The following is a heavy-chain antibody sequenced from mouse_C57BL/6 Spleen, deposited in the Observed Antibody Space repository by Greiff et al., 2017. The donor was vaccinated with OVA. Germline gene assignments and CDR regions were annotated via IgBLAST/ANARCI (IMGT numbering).Heavy chain of an antibody. J-gene: IGHJ3*01. V-gene: IGHV3-1*01. CDR3: ARDQGYGRFAY. CDR2: ISYSGST. D-gene: IGHD2-2*01. Sequence: EVQLVESGPGMVKPSQSLSLTCTVTGYSITSGYDWHWIRHFPGNKLEWMGYISYSGSTNYNPSLKSRIPITHDTSKNHFFLKLNSVTTEDTATYYCARDQGYGRFAYWGQGTLVTVSA. CDR1: GYSITSGYD.